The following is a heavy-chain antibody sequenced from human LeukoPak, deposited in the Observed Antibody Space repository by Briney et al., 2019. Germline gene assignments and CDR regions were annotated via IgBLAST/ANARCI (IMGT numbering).Heavy chain of an antibody. CDR1: GFTVSSNY. CDR2: IYRGGST. J-gene: IGHJ4*02. D-gene: IGHD2-21*02. V-gene: IGHV3-53*01. CDR3: ARGLGSDCCNFDY. Sequence: GGSLRLSCAASGFTVSSNYVSWVRQAPGKGLEWVSIIYRGGSTYYVDSAKGRFTISRDNSKNTLYLQMNSLRAEDTAIYYCARGLGSDCCNFDYWGQGTQVTVPS.